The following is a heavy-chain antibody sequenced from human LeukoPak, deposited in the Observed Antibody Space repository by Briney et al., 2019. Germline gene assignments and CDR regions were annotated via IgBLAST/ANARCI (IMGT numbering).Heavy chain of an antibody. CDR1: GHTFTGYY. D-gene: IGHD3-10*01. V-gene: IGHV1-46*01. Sequence: ASVKVSCKASGHTFTGYYMHWVRQAPGQGLEWMGIINPSGGSTSYAQKFQGRVTMTRDMSTSTVYMELSSLRSEDTAVYYCASMRGSITMVRGVIDRYYYMDVWGKGTTVTVSS. CDR2: INPSGGST. CDR3: ASMRGSITMVRGVIDRYYYMDV. J-gene: IGHJ6*03.